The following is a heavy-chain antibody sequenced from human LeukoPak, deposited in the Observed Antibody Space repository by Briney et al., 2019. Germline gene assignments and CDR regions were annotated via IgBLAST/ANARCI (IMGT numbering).Heavy chain of an antibody. J-gene: IGHJ3*01. D-gene: IGHD1-26*01. CDR2: TFYRSKWYN. Sequence: SQTLSLTCAISGDSVSSNSAAWNWIRQSPSRGLEWLGRTFYRSKWYNDYAISVKGRMTINPDTSKNQFSLQLNSVTPEDTAVYYCARDTYSNHLRELTFDFWGQGTMITVSS. CDR3: ARDTYSNHLRELTFDF. CDR1: GDSVSSNSAA. V-gene: IGHV6-1*01.